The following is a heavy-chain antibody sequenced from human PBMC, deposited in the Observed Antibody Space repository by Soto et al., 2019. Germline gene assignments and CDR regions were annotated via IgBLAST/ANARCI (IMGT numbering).Heavy chain of an antibody. Sequence: ASGKISCKASGYTFTSYGISWVRQAPGQGLEWMGWISTYNGNTNYAQKLQGRVTMTTDTSTSTAYMELRSLRSDDTAVYYCARLMITFGRVIAYNWFDPWRHVTLFTTSS. CDR3: ARLMITFGRVIAYNWFDP. D-gene: IGHD3-16*02. V-gene: IGHV1-18*01. J-gene: IGHJ5*02. CDR2: ISTYNGNT. CDR1: GYTFTSYG.